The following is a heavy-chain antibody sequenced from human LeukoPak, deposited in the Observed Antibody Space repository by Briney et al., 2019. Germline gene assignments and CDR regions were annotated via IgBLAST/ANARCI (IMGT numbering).Heavy chain of an antibody. Sequence: SETLSLTCAVYGGSFSGYYWSWIRQPPGKGLEWIGEINHSGSTNYNPSLKSRVTISVDTSKNQFSLKLSSVTAADTAVYYCARLLPIEGIVVIPAALDYWGQGTLVTVSS. CDR1: GGSFSGYY. D-gene: IGHD2-2*01. CDR2: INHSGST. J-gene: IGHJ4*02. CDR3: ARLLPIEGIVVIPAALDY. V-gene: IGHV4-34*01.